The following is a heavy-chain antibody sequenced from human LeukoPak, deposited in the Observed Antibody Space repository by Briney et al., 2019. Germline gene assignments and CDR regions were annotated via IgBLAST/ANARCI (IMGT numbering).Heavy chain of an antibody. Sequence: TSETLSLTCTVSGGSISSSSAYWGWIRQPPGKGLEWIGSIYYSKNTYYNPSLKSRVTISADTSKNQFSLTLGSVSATDTAVYYCVSPRGFSYGYFDYWGQGTLVAVSS. CDR3: VSPRGFSYGYFDY. D-gene: IGHD5-18*01. V-gene: IGHV4-39*01. J-gene: IGHJ4*02. CDR2: IYYSKNT. CDR1: GGSISSSSAY.